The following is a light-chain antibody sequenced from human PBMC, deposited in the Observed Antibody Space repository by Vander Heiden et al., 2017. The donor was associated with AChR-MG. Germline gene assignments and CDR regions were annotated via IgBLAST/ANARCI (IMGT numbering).Light chain of an antibody. V-gene: IGKV1-13*02. CDR3: QQSSSYPLT. J-gene: IGKJ4*01. CDR1: QDISSA. Sequence: AIQMTQSPSSVSASVGDRVTISCRASQDISSALIWYQQKPGKVPKILIYDASSLVSGVPSRFSGSGSGTEFTLTISSLQPEDFATYHCQQSSSYPLTFCGGTKVEIK. CDR2: DAS.